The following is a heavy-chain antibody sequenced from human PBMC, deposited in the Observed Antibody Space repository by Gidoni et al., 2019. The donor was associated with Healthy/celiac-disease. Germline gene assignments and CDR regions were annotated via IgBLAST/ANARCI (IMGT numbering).Heavy chain of an antibody. V-gene: IGHV1-3*01. CDR1: GSTFTSYA. Sequence: QVQLVQSGAEVKKPGASVKVSCNASGSTFTSYAMHWVRQAPGQWLEWMGWINAGNGNTKYSQKFQGRVTITRDTSASTAYMELSSLRSEDTAVYYCARVSFAATPRNLDYWGQGTLVTVSS. CDR2: INAGNGNT. J-gene: IGHJ4*02. CDR3: ARVSFAATPRNLDY. D-gene: IGHD6-25*01.